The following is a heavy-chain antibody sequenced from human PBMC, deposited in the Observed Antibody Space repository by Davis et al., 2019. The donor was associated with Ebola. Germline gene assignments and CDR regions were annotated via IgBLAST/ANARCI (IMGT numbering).Heavy chain of an antibody. CDR1: GYPLTSHG. J-gene: IGHJ6*02. V-gene: IGHV1-18*01. CDR3: ARVYSAWGDV. D-gene: IGHD5-12*01. Sequence: ASVKVSCKASGYPLTSHGISWVRQAPGQGLEWMGWISDRNRETNYAQKIQGRVTMTTDTSTNTAYMELRNLRSDDTAVYYCARVYSAWGDVWGQGTTVTVSS. CDR2: ISDRNRET.